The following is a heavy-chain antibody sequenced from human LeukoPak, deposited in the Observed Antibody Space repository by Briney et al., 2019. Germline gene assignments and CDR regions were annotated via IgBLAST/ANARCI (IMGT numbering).Heavy chain of an antibody. D-gene: IGHD3-22*01. J-gene: IGHJ3*02. V-gene: IGHV4-38-2*02. CDR2: ICHSGST. CDR3: AREWDYYDSNLDAFDI. CDR1: GGSITGYY. Sequence: PSETLSLTCTVSGGSITGYYWGWIRQPPGKGLEWIGCICHSGSTYYNPSLKSRVTISVDTSKNQFSLKLSSVTAADTAEYDCAREWDYYDSNLDAFDIWGQGTRVTVSS.